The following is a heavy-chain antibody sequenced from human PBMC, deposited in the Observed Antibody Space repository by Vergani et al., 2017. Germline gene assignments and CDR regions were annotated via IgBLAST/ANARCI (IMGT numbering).Heavy chain of an antibody. V-gene: IGHV4-61*02. D-gene: IGHD3-16*01. J-gene: IGHJ3*02. Sequence: QVQLQESGPGLVKPSQTLSLTCTVSGGSFNSGSYYWSWLRPPAGKRLEWIGRIHTNGVLHYNPSLISRATISVDTSRNQISLKLTSVTATDTAIYFCARGNPYVDFDIWGQGTMITVSS. CDR3: ARGNPYVDFDI. CDR1: GGSFNSGSYY. CDR2: IHTNGVL.